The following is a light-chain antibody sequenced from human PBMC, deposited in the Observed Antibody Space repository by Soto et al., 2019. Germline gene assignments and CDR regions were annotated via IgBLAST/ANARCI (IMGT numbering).Light chain of an antibody. CDR2: GAS. V-gene: IGKV3-20*01. J-gene: IGKJ2*01. CDR3: QQYGRSPPYT. Sequence: EIVLTQSPGTLSLSPGERATLSCRASQSFSSTYLAWYQQKPGQAPRLLIYGASSRATGIPDRFSGSGSGADFTLTISRLEPEDVAVYYCQQYGRSPPYTFGQGTKLEIK. CDR1: QSFSSTY.